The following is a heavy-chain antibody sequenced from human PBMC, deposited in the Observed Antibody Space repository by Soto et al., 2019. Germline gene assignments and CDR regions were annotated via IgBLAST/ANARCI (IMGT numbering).Heavy chain of an antibody. CDR3: AREPFDGLLPDYYYYAMDV. V-gene: IGHV3-21*01. CDR2: ISSTNTNI. D-gene: IGHD3-9*01. J-gene: IGHJ6*02. Sequence: EVQLVESGGGLVKPGGSLRLSCAASGFTFSIYTMNWVRQAPGQGLEWVSSISSTNTNIYYADSVKGRFTISRDNAKNAPERQMNSLRADDTAVDYCAREPFDGLLPDYYYYAMDVWGQGTTVTVSS. CDR1: GFTFSIYT.